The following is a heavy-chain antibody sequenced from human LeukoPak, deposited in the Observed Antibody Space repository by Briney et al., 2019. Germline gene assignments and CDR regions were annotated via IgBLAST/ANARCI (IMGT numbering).Heavy chain of an antibody. CDR2: IYLRGTT. CDR1: AFHFSFNY. Sequence: GGSLSLFCGDWAFHFSFNYIPWARQATGKGLEWVSAIYLRGTTYYADSVKGRFTISRDTPTSTLYLQMHSLRAEDTAVYYCAREISRFGIWGQGTLVTVSS. CDR3: AREISRFGI. J-gene: IGHJ4*02. D-gene: IGHD3-16*01. V-gene: IGHV3-66*01.